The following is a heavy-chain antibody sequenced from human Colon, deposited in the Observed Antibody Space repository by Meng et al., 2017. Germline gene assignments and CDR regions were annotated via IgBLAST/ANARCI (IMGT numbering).Heavy chain of an antibody. J-gene: IGHJ4*02. D-gene: IGHD3/OR15-3a*01. V-gene: IGHV4-4*02. Sequence: GPGLGTPLGTRSLACAVAGGSISSNWWSWSRQPPGKGLEWIGEFFHTGHTNYDPSLKSRVTISVDKSNNQFSLKLTSVTAADTAVYYCARHISILGQRGFDYWGQGTLVTVSS. CDR2: FFHTGHT. CDR3: ARHISILGQRGFDY. CDR1: GGSISSNW.